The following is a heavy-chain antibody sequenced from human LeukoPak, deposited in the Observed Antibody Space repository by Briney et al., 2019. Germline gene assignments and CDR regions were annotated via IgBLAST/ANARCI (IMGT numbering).Heavy chain of an antibody. CDR2: IRGSGDIT. CDR3: ARDPNGDYLGAFDF. J-gene: IGHJ3*01. D-gene: IGHD4-17*01. V-gene: IGHV3-23*01. Sequence: GGSLRLSCAASGFTFSSYAMIWVRLAPGKGLEWVSAIRGSGDITLYADSVKGRFTISRDNSKNTPYLQMNRLRGEDTAVYYCARDPNGDYLGAFDFRGQGTMASVSS. CDR1: GFTFSSYA.